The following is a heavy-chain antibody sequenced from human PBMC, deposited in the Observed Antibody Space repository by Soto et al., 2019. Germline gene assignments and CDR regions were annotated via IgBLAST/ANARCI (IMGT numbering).Heavy chain of an antibody. Sequence: QVQLVESGGGVVQAGRSLILSCVAAEFTFSSYAMHWVRQAPGKGLEWVALISSDGSQKYYADSVMGRFLISRDNSLNTMYLRVDNARSGDTAVYYCAKDQTYIGTAVYDVWGQGTTVTVSS. V-gene: IGHV3-30*18. CDR1: EFTFSSYA. J-gene: IGHJ6*02. D-gene: IGHD2-21*02. CDR2: ISSDGSQK. CDR3: AKDQTYIGTAVYDV.